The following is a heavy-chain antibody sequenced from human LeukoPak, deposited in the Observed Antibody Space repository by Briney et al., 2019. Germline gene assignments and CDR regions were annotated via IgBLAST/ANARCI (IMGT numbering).Heavy chain of an antibody. CDR3: SGYCSSTSCYRIDY. Sequence: GGSLRLSCAASGFTFSSYGMHWVRQAPGKGLEWVAVISYDGSNKYYADSVKGRFTISRDNSKNTLYLQMNSLRAEDTAVYYCSGYCSSTSCYRIDYWGQGTLVTVSS. CDR1: GFTFSSYG. V-gene: IGHV3-30*03. CDR2: ISYDGSNK. D-gene: IGHD2-2*01. J-gene: IGHJ4*02.